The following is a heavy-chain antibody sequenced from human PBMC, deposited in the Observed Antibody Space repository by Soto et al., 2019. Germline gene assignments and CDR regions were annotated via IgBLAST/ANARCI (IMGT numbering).Heavy chain of an antibody. J-gene: IGHJ4*02. Sequence: PGESLKISCKGSGYSFTSYWIGWVRQMPGKGLEWMGIIYPGDSDTRYSPSFQGQVTISADKSISTAYLQWSSLKASDTAMYYCARQDSSGYYSYYFDYWGQGTLVTVSS. CDR2: IYPGDSDT. V-gene: IGHV5-51*01. CDR1: GYSFTSYW. D-gene: IGHD3-22*01. CDR3: ARQDSSGYYSYYFDY.